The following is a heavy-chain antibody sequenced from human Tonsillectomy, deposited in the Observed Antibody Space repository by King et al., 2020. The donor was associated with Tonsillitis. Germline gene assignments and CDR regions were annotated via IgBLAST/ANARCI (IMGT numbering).Heavy chain of an antibody. CDR2: VNPNSGGT. V-gene: IGHV1-2*02. CDR1: GYTFTGYY. CDR3: ATIGYCSSTSCYHYYYAMDV. D-gene: IGHD2-2*01. Sequence: QLVQSGAEVKKPGASVKVSCKASGYTFTGYYMHWVRQAPGQGLEWMGWVNPNSGGTNYAQKFQGRVTLTRDTSISTAYMELSRLRSNDTAVYYCATIGYCSSTSCYHYYYAMDVWGQGTTVTVSS. J-gene: IGHJ6*02.